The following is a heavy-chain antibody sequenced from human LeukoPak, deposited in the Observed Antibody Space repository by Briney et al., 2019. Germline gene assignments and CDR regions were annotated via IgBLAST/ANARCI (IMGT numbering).Heavy chain of an antibody. D-gene: IGHD6-19*01. V-gene: IGHV3-7*03. Sequence: GGSLRLSCAASGFTFTTYWMSWVRQAPGKGLEWVANIKQDGTEKYYVDSVKGRFTISRDNAKNSLYLQMNSLRVEDMALYYCAKGGIAVAGTWFDPWGQGTLVTVSS. CDR1: GFTFTTYW. CDR2: IKQDGTEK. CDR3: AKGGIAVAGTWFDP. J-gene: IGHJ5*02.